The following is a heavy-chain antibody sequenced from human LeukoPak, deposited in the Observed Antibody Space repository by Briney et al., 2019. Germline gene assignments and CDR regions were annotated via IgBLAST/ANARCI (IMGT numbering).Heavy chain of an antibody. D-gene: IGHD3-10*01. CDR2: IYSGGST. Sequence: GGSLRLSCAASGFTVSSNYMSWVRQAPGKGLEWVSVIYSGGSTYYADSVKGRFTISRDNAKNSLYLQMNSLRDEDTAVYYCARDSKAFYGSGTFDYWGQGTLVTVSS. V-gene: IGHV3-53*01. J-gene: IGHJ4*02. CDR3: ARDSKAFYGSGTFDY. CDR1: GFTVSSNY.